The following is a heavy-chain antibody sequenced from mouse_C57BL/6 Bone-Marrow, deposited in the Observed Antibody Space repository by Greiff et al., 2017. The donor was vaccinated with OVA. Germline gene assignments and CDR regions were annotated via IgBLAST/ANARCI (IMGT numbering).Heavy chain of an antibody. CDR2: IYPRSGNT. Sequence: QVQLQQSGAELARPGASVKLSCKASGYTFTSYGISWVKQRTGQGLEWIGEIYPRSGNTYYNEKFKGKATLTADKSSSTAYMELRSLTSEDSAVYFCAILITTVVAFYYYAMDYWGQGTSVTVSS. CDR3: AILITTVVAFYYYAMDY. D-gene: IGHD1-1*01. J-gene: IGHJ4*01. CDR1: GYTFTSYG. V-gene: IGHV1-81*01.